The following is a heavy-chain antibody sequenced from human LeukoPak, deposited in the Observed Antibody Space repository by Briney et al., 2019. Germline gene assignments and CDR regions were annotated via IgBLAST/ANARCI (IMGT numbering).Heavy chain of an antibody. CDR1: GYTFTGYY. J-gene: IGHJ4*02. D-gene: IGHD3-9*01. CDR3: ARARGLRYFDWGDYFDY. V-gene: IGHV1-2*06. Sequence: ASVKVSCKASGYTFTGYYMHWVRQAPGQGLDWMGRINPNSGGTNYAQEFQGRVTMTRDTSISTAYMELSRLRSDDTAVYYCARARGLRYFDWGDYFDYWGQGTLVTLSS. CDR2: INPNSGGT.